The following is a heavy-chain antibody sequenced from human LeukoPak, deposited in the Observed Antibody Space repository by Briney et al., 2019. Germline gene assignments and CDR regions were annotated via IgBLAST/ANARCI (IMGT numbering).Heavy chain of an antibody. V-gene: IGHV3-23*01. D-gene: IGHD3-16*01. CDR2: ISGSGGST. CDR1: GFTFSSYA. CDR3: ARAPNIFMITFGGVTRAGGAFDI. J-gene: IGHJ3*02. Sequence: TGGSLRLSCAASGFTFSSYAMSWVRQAPGKGLEWVSAISGSGGSTYYADSVKGRFTISRDNSKNTLYLQMNSLRAEDTAVYYCARAPNIFMITFGGVTRAGGAFDIWGQGTMVTVSS.